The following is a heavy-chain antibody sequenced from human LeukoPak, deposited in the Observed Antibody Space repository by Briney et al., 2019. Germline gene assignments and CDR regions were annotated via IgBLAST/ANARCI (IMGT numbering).Heavy chain of an antibody. CDR2: ISVSDDST. V-gene: IGHV3-23*01. J-gene: IGHJ4*02. Sequence: PGGSLRLSCAASGFTSSDYTVNWVRQAPGKGLEWVSGISVSDDSTYYADSVKGRFTMSRDNSNNMLYLQMNSLRAEDTAVYYCAKDRYCSSTNCPYDYWGQGTLVTVSS. CDR1: GFTSSDYT. D-gene: IGHD2-2*01. CDR3: AKDRYCSSTNCPYDY.